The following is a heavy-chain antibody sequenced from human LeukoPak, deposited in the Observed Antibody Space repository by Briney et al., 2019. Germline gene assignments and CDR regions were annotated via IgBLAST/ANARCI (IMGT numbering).Heavy chain of an antibody. CDR1: GGSFSGYY. CDR2: ISHSGST. Sequence: SETLSLTCVVYGGSFSGYYYNWIRQPPGKGLEWIGEISHSGSTNYNPSLRSRVTTPVDTSKNQFSLKLSSVTAADTAVYYCARAYYYDGSGYWGSYYYYYMDVWAKGTTVIVSS. CDR3: ARAYYYDGSGYWGSYYYYYMDV. V-gene: IGHV4-34*01. J-gene: IGHJ6*03. D-gene: IGHD3-22*01.